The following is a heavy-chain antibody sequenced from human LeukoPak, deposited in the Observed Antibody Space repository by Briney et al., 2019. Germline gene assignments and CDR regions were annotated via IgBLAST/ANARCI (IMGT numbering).Heavy chain of an antibody. CDR3: ARDRNDRGEAMKRVAYSSSPTVTIHRVPPDY. J-gene: IGHJ4*02. CDR2: ISSSSSYI. CDR1: GFTFSSYS. V-gene: IGHV3-21*01. Sequence: PGGSLRLSCAASGFTFSSYSMNWVRQAPGKGLEWVSSISSSSSYIYYADSVKGRFTISRDNAKNSLYLQMNSLRAEDTAVYYCARDRNDRGEAMKRVAYSSSPTVTIHRVPPDYWGQGTLVTVSS. D-gene: IGHD6-13*01.